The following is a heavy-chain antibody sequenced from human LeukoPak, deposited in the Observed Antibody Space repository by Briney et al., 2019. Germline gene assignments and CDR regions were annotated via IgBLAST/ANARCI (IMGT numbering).Heavy chain of an antibody. CDR1: GFTFSSYS. Sequence: GGSLRLSCAASGFTFSSYSMNWVRQAPGKGLEWVSYISSSSSPIYYADSVKGRFTISRDNAKNSLYLQMNSLRAEDTAVYYCARAVVPAAIGLGYFDYWGQGTLVTVSS. CDR2: ISSSSSPI. D-gene: IGHD2-2*01. J-gene: IGHJ4*02. V-gene: IGHV3-48*04. CDR3: ARAVVPAAIGLGYFDY.